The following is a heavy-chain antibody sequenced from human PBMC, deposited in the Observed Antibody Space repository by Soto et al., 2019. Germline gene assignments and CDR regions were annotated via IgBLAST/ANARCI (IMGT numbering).Heavy chain of an antibody. Sequence: QVPLVQSGAEVKKPGSSVTVSCKASGGTLSSYAIHWVRQAPGQGLEWMGGIIPMYGPANYAQRFQGRVTMTADESTTTVYMDLTTLTSQDTAVYYCARVTSMVRGVIDNWFDPWGHVTRVTVSS. D-gene: IGHD3-10*01. V-gene: IGHV1-69*01. CDR3: ARVTSMVRGVIDNWFDP. CDR2: IIPMYGPA. CDR1: GGTLSSYA. J-gene: IGHJ5*02.